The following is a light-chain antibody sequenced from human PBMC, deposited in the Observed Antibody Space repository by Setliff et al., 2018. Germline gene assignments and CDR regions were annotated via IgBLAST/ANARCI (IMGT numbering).Light chain of an antibody. CDR2: EVS. J-gene: IGLJ2*01. Sequence: QSALTQPASVSGPPGQSITISCTGASTDVGDYHYVSWYQQHPGKAPKLIIYEVSNRPSGVSHRFSGSKSGNTASLTISGLQAEDEADYHCSSYISGSTNVLFGGGTQRTVL. CDR3: SSYISGSTNVL. V-gene: IGLV2-14*01. CDR1: STDVGDYHY.